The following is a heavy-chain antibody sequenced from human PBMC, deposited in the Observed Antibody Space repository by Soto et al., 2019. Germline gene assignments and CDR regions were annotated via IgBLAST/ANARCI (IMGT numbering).Heavy chain of an antibody. D-gene: IGHD2-2*01. CDR3: ARSQGSSTSLDIYYYYYYGMDV. CDR1: GGTFGSYA. Sequence: QVQLVQSGAEVKKPGSSVKVSCKASGGTFGSYAISWVRQAPGQGLEGMGGIIPSTATANYAQKFQGRVTITADESTSTASMQLSSLRSEDTAVYYCARSQGSSTSLDIYYYYYYGMDVWGQGTTVTVSS. CDR2: IIPSTATA. V-gene: IGHV1-69*01. J-gene: IGHJ6*02.